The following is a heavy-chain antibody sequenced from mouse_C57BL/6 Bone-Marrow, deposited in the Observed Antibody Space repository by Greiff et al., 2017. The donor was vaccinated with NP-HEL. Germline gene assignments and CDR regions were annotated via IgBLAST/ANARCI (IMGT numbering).Heavy chain of an antibody. Sequence: EVQLQQSGPELVKPGASVKISCKASGYTFTDYYMNWVKQSHGKSLEWIGDINPNNGGTSYNQKLKGKATLTVDKSSSTAYMELRSLTSEDSAVYYCARDGYYAWFAYWGQGTLVTVSA. CDR1: GYTFTDYY. CDR2: INPNNGGT. V-gene: IGHV1-26*01. D-gene: IGHD2-3*01. CDR3: ARDGYYAWFAY. J-gene: IGHJ3*01.